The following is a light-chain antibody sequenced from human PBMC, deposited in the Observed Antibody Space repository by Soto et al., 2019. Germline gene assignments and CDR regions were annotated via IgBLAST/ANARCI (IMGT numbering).Light chain of an antibody. CDR3: QQYNDWPFT. J-gene: IGKJ3*01. V-gene: IGKV3D-15*01. CDR1: QSVVSN. Sequence: VMPPSPVPLSVSPGERSPLSCRASQSVVSNLAWYQHKPGQAPRLLIYGASIRATGIPARFSGSGSGTEFTLTISSLQSEDLAIYFCQQYNDWPFTVGPGTKGDIK. CDR2: GAS.